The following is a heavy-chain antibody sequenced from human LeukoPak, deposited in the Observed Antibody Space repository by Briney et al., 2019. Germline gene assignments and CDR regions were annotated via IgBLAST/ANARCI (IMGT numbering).Heavy chain of an antibody. D-gene: IGHD2-2*01. V-gene: IGHV1-18*01. CDR1: GYTFTSYG. J-gene: IGHJ6*02. CDR3: ARYLNLGYCSSTSCLIEYYYYGMDV. CDR2: ISAYNGNT. Sequence: ASVKVSCKASGYTFTSYGISWVRQAPGQELEWMGWISAYNGNTNYAQKLQGRVTTTTDTSTSTAYMELRSLRSDDTAVYYCARYLNLGYCSSTSCLIEYYYYGMDVWGQGTTVTVSS.